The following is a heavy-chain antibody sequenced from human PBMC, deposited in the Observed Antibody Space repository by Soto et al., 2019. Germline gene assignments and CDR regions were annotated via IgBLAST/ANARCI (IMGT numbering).Heavy chain of an antibody. V-gene: IGHV4-59*01. CDR3: ARAIDFDY. CDR2: IYYTGTT. Sequence: SETLSLTCSVSGGSIRSYYWSWIRQPPGKGLEWIGYIYYTGTTNYNPSLKSRVTMSVDTSKNQVSLKLNSVTAADTAMYYCARAIDFDYWGQGTLVTVSS. CDR1: GGSIRSYY. J-gene: IGHJ4*02.